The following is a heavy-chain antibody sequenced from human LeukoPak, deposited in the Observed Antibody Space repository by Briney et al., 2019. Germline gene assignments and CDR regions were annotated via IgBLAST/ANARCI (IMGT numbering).Heavy chain of an antibody. V-gene: IGHV3-7*03. CDR1: GFTFSSYW. Sequence: GGSLRLSCAASGFTFSSYWMSWVRQAPGKGLEWVANIKQDGSEKYYVDSVKGRFTISRDNSKNTLYLQMNSLRAEDTAVYYCAKTPNYDFWSGYFYYFDYWGQGTLVTVSS. CDR2: IKQDGSEK. J-gene: IGHJ4*02. CDR3: AKTPNYDFWSGYFYYFDY. D-gene: IGHD3-3*01.